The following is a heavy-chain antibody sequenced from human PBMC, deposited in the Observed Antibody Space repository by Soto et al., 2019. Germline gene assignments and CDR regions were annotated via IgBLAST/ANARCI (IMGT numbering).Heavy chain of an antibody. CDR3: AREGTGTAVVGTLDP. CDR2: IWYDGSNK. CDR1: GFTFSHHV. J-gene: IGHJ5*02. Sequence: QVQLVESGGGVVQPGRSLRLSCTASGFTFSHHVMHWVRQTPGKGLEWVAIIWYDGSNKYYVDSVKGRFIISRDNSANTVWLQMNSLRAEDTAVYYCAREGTGTAVVGTLDPWGQGTQVTVSS. V-gene: IGHV3-33*01. D-gene: IGHD6-19*01.